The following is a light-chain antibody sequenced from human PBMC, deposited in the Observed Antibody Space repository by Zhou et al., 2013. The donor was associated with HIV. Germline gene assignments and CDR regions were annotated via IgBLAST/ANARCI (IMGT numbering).Light chain of an antibody. J-gene: IGKJ1*01. V-gene: IGKV1-5*03. Sequence: DIQMTQFPSTLSASVGGRVTITCRASQNINGWLAWYQQKPGNAPKLLIFRVSTLEGGVPSRFSGSGSGTEFTLTITSLQPEDFATYYCQQYNTYSWTFGQGTKVEVK. CDR3: QQYNTYSWT. CDR1: QNINGW. CDR2: RVS.